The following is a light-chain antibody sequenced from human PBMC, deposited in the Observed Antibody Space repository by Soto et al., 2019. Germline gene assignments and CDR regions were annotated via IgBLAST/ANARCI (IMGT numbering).Light chain of an antibody. CDR1: QSVSNNY. V-gene: IGKV3-20*01. J-gene: IGKJ5*01. Sequence: EIVLTQSTCTLSLTSGERATLSWRASQSVSNNYLAWYQQKPGQAPRLLIYGASNRATGIPDRFSGTGSGTDFTLTISRLEPEDFAVYYCQQYSTPITFGQGTRLEIK. CDR2: GAS. CDR3: QQYSTPIT.